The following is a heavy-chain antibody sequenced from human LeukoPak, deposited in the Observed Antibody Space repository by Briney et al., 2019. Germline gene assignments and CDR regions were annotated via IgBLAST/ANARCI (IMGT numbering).Heavy chain of an antibody. J-gene: IGHJ4*02. D-gene: IGHD5-12*01. CDR3: AKRATMSGATYYFDY. CDR1: GFTFSDYY. Sequence: RPGGSLRLSCAASGFTFSDYYMSWIRQAPGKGLEWVSYISSSGSTIYYADSVKGRFTISRDNAKNSLYLQMNSLRAEDTAVYYCAKRATMSGATYYFDYWGQGTLVTVSS. CDR2: ISSSGSTI. V-gene: IGHV3-11*01.